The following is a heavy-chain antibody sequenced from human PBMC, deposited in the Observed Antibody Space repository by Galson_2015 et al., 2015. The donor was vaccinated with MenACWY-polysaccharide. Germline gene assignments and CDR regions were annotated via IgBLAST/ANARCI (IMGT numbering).Heavy chain of an antibody. CDR1: GFTFSSYG. CDR3: AKLVGATALDYYYYYMDV. V-gene: IGHV3-30*18. J-gene: IGHJ6*03. Sequence: SLRLSCAASGFTFSSYGMHWVRQAPGKGLEWVAVISYDGSNKYYADSVKGRFTISRDNSKNTLYLQMNSLRAEDTAVYYCAKLVGATALDYYYYYMDVWGKGTTVTVSS. D-gene: IGHD1-26*01. CDR2: ISYDGSNK.